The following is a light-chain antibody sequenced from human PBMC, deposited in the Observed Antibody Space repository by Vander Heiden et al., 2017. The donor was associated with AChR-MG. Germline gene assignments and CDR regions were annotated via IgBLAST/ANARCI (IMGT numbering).Light chain of an antibody. V-gene: IGKV3-20*01. CDR2: GAS. Sequence: IVLRQSPGTVSLSPGNRASLACRASQSVRSNYLAWYQHKPGQAPRLLIYGASSRAAGIPDRFSGSGSGTDFTLTITRLEPEDFGAYYCQQYGGSPLTFGGGTKVEIK. CDR1: QSVRSNY. CDR3: QQYGGSPLT. J-gene: IGKJ4*02.